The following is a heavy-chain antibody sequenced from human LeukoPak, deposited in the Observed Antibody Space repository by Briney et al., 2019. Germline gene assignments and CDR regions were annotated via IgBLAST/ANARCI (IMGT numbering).Heavy chain of an antibody. Sequence: SETLSLTCTVSGGSINSYYGNWIRQPPGKGLEWIGYIYNSGSTNYNPSLKRRVSMSIDTSKNQFSLELTSVTATDTAVYYCAAAAAGTAVDYWGQGTLVTVSS. CDR1: GGSINSYY. D-gene: IGHD6-13*01. V-gene: IGHV4-59*08. CDR3: AAAAAGTAVDY. CDR2: IYNSGST. J-gene: IGHJ4*02.